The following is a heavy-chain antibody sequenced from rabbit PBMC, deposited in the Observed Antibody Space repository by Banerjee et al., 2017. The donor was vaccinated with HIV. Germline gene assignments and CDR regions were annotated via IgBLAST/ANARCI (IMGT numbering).Heavy chain of an antibody. V-gene: IGHV1S45*01. CDR3: AIELHGDTRRGDGA. D-gene: IGHD2-1*01. CDR1: GFSFSNGYV. CDR2: IYTGSGVT. J-gene: IGHJ3*01. Sequence: EQLEGTGGTLGKPEGSLTLTCTASGFSFSNGYVMCWVRQAPGKGLEWIGCIYTGSGVTYYATWAKGRFTISKTSSTTVNEPATSVTSAVTAHDSLAIELHGDTRRGDGARGQGTLVTVS.